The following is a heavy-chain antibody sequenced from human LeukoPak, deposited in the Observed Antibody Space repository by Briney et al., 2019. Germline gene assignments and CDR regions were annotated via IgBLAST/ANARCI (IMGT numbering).Heavy chain of an antibody. Sequence: VGSLRLSCSASGFTFSSYEMNWVRQAPGKGLGWVSYISSSGSTIYYEDSVKGRFTISRDNAKNSLYLQMNSLRAEDTAVYYCARDRDDYSNDYWGQGTLVTVSS. CDR3: ARDRDDYSNDY. CDR1: GFTFSSYE. V-gene: IGHV3-48*03. D-gene: IGHD4-11*01. J-gene: IGHJ4*02. CDR2: ISSSGSTI.